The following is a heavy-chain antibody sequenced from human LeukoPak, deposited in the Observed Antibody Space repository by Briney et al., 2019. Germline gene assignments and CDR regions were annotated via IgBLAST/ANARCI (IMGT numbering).Heavy chain of an antibody. CDR2: IIPIFGTA. CDR1: GGTFSSYA. J-gene: IGHJ5*02. CDR3: ARDRCSSTSCFRWLGWFDP. V-gene: IGHV1-69*13. Sequence: SVKVSCKASGGTFSSYAISWVRQAPGQGPEWMGGIIPIFGTANYAQKFQGRVTITADESTSTAYMELSSLRSEDTAVYYCARDRCSSTSCFRWLGWFDPWGQGTLVTVSS. D-gene: IGHD2-2*01.